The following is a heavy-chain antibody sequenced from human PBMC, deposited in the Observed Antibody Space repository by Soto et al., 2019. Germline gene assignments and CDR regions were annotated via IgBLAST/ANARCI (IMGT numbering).Heavy chain of an antibody. CDR2: INAGNGNT. D-gene: IGHD3-22*01. Sequence: GASVKVSCKASGYTFTNYAMHWVRQAPGQRLEWMGWINAGNGNTKYSQKFQGRVTITRDMSTSTAYMELSSLRSEDTAVYYCHFPHGYYDSSGYYSWFDPWGQGTLVTVSS. V-gene: IGHV1-3*01. CDR1: GYTFTNYA. J-gene: IGHJ5*02. CDR3: HFPHGYYDSSGYYSWFDP.